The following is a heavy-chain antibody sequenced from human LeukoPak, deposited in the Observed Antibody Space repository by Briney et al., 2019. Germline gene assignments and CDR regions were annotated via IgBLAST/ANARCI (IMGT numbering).Heavy chain of an antibody. D-gene: IGHD3-22*01. J-gene: IGHJ4*02. CDR3: ARGGYYYDSSPFDY. CDR1: GFTFSSYG. Sequence: GRSLRLSCAASGFTFSSYGMHWVRQAPGKGLEWVAVIWYDGSNKYYADSVKGRFTSSRDNSKHSLYLQMNSLRAEDTAVYYCARGGYYYDSSPFDYWGQGTLVTVSS. V-gene: IGHV3-33*01. CDR2: IWYDGSNK.